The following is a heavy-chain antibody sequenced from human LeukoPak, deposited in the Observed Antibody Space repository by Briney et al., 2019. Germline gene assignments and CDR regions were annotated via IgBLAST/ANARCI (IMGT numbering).Heavy chain of an antibody. J-gene: IGHJ4*02. CDR3: ASKRGYSYGFDY. Sequence: SVKVSCKASGGTFIIYAISWVRQAPGQGLEWMGGIIPIFGTANYAQKFQGRVTITADESTNTAYMELSSLRSEDTAVYYCASKRGYSYGFDYWGQGTLVTVSS. CDR1: GGTFIIYA. V-gene: IGHV1-69*13. CDR2: IIPIFGTA. D-gene: IGHD5-18*01.